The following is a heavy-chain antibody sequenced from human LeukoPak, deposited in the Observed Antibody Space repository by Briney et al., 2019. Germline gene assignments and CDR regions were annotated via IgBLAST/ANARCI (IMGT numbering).Heavy chain of an antibody. D-gene: IGHD2-15*01. J-gene: IGHJ4*02. CDR2: ISSSGSTI. CDR1: GFTFSDYY. CDR3: ARESCSGGSCYYFDY. Sequence: GGSLRLSCAASGFTFSDYYMSWIRQAPGKGLEWVSYISSSGSTIYYADSVKGRFTISRDNAKNSLYLQMNSLRAEDTAVYYCARESCSGGSCYYFDYWGQGTLVTVSS. V-gene: IGHV3-11*04.